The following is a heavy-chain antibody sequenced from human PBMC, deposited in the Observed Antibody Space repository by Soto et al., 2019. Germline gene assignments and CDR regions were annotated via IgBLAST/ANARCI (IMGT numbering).Heavy chain of an antibody. CDR3: ARVLGEHRLRSVSHYFDY. J-gene: IGHJ4*02. Sequence: SETLSLTCGVYGGSFSGYYWSWIRLPPGKGLEWIGEINHSGSTNYNPSLKSRVTISVDTSKNQFSLKLSSVTAADTAVYYCARVLGEHRLRSVSHYFDYWGQGTLVTVSS. CDR2: INHSGST. CDR1: GGSFSGYY. V-gene: IGHV4-34*01. D-gene: IGHD3-10*01.